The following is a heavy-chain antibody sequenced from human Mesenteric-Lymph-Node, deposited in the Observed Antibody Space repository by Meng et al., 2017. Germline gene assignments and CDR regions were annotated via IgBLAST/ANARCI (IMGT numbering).Heavy chain of an antibody. D-gene: IGHD4-11*01. Sequence: GESLKISCAASRFTFSSYGMSWVRQAPGKGLEWVSGISGSGGSTYYADSVKGRFTISRDNSKNTLYLQMNSLRAEDTAVYYCAKAYNSNYTLGAFDIWGQGTMVTVSS. J-gene: IGHJ3*02. CDR1: RFTFSSYG. CDR2: ISGSGGST. CDR3: AKAYNSNYTLGAFDI. V-gene: IGHV3-23*01.